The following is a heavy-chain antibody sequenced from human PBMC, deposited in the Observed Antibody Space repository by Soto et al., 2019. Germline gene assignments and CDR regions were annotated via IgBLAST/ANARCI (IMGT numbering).Heavy chain of an antibody. V-gene: IGHV5-51*01. J-gene: IGHJ6*02. CDR3: ASSNSGDYGVDF. D-gene: IGHD2-15*01. Sequence: EVQLVQSGAEVRKPGESLKISCKGSGYRFTTYWIGWVRQMPGKGLEWMGILYPGDSDARYSPSFEGQVTISVDKSITTAYLQWSSLKASDTAMYYCASSNSGDYGVDFWGQGTTVTVSS. CDR2: LYPGDSDA. CDR1: GYRFTTYW.